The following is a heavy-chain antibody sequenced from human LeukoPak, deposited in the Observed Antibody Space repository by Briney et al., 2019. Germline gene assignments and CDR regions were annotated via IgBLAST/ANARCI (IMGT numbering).Heavy chain of an antibody. V-gene: IGHV3-30*03. J-gene: IGHJ4*02. CDR1: GFTFSSYG. CDR3: ARIHNFYYFDY. D-gene: IGHD1-20*01. Sequence: GRSLRLSCAASGFTFSSYGMHWVRQAPGKGLEWVAVISYDGSNKYYADSVKGRFTISRDNSKNTLYLQMNSLRAEDTAVYYCARIHNFYYFDYWGQGTLVTVSS. CDR2: ISYDGSNK.